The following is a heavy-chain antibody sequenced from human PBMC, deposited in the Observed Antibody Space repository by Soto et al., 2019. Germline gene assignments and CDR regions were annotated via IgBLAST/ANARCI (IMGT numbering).Heavy chain of an antibody. CDR3: ARLGCSGGSCRQFDY. J-gene: IGHJ4*02. V-gene: IGHV4-59*08. CDR1: GGSISSYY. Sequence: SETLSLTCTVSGGSISSYYWSWIRQPPGKGLEWIGYIYYSGSTNYNPSLKSRVTISVDTSKNQFSLKLSSVTAADTAVYYCARLGCSGGSCRQFDYWGQGTLVTVS. CDR2: IYYSGST. D-gene: IGHD2-15*01.